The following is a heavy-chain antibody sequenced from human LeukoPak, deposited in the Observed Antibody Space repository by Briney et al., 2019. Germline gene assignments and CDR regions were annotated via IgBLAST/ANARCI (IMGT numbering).Heavy chain of an antibody. V-gene: IGHV4-59*01. CDR1: GGSISPYY. J-gene: IGHJ4*02. D-gene: IGHD3-10*01. Sequence: SETLSLTCTVSGGSISPYYWSWIRHPPGKGLEWIGYVYYTGSTYYNPSLKSRVTISVDTSKNQFSLKLSSVTAADTAVYYCARSMVQGVPSAFDYWGQGTLVTVSS. CDR2: VYYTGST. CDR3: ARSMVQGVPSAFDY.